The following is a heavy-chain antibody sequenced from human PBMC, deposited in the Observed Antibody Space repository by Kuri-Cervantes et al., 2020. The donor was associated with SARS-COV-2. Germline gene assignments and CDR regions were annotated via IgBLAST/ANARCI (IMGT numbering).Heavy chain of an antibody. Sequence: LRLSCAVSGGSITSGGYSWSWTRQAPGKGLEWIGYIFHSGSTYHNPSLRSRVTISIDWSKNQFSLNLSSVTAADTAVYYCARNAQDDILTGFFFFDNWGQGTLVTVSS. V-gene: IGHV4-30-2*01. CDR3: ARNAQDDILTGFFFFDN. D-gene: IGHD3-9*01. CDR1: GGSITSGGYS. J-gene: IGHJ4*02. CDR2: IFHSGST.